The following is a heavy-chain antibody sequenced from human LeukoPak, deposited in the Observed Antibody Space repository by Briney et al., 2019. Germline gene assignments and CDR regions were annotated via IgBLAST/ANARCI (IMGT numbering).Heavy chain of an antibody. D-gene: IGHD3-16*01. CDR2: IKNKDEGEKT. Sequence: GSPGLFCAVSGLRFTYGWMELVRPASGEGVELVGRIKNKDEGEKTDYAAPVKGRFAISRDDSKATLFLQMNSLKMEDTAIYYCTTGIDYGGGYWGQGTLVSVSS. CDR1: GLRFTYGW. CDR3: TTGIDYGGGY. V-gene: IGHV3-15*07. J-gene: IGHJ4*02.